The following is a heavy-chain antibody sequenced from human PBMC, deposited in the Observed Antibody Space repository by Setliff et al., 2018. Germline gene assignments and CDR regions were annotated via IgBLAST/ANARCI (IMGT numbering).Heavy chain of an antibody. J-gene: IGHJ6*02. V-gene: IGHV4-39*07. CDR1: GGSISSSSHY. CDR3: ARDRTAYNYGMDV. D-gene: IGHD5-18*01. Sequence: PSETLSLTCTVSGGSISSSSHYWGWIRQPPGKGLEWIGSIYYTGSTYYNPSLKSRVTMSVDTSKRQFSLKLGSATAADTAVYYCARDRTAYNYGMDVWGQGTTVTVSS. CDR2: IYYTGST.